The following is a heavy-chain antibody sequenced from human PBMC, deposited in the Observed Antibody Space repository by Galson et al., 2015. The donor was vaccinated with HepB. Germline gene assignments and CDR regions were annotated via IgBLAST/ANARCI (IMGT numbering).Heavy chain of an antibody. J-gene: IGHJ6*02. CDR2: IKQDGSEK. CDR1: GFTFSSYW. CDR3: ARELLWFGDAVTHYSYGMDV. Sequence: SLRLSCAASGFTFSSYWMSWVRQAPGKGLEWVANIKQDGSEKYYVDSVKGRFTISRDNAKNSLYLQMNSLRAEDTAVYYCARELLWFGDAVTHYSYGMDVWGQGTTVTVSS. D-gene: IGHD3-10*01. V-gene: IGHV3-7*01.